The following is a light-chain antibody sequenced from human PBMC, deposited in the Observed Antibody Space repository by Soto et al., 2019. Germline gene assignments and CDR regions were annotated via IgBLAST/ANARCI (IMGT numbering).Light chain of an antibody. V-gene: IGKV3-15*01. CDR1: QSVSSN. CDR2: GAS. CDR3: QQYNNWHLGT. J-gene: IGKJ1*01. Sequence: EIVMTHSPATLSVSPGERATLSCRSSQSVSSNLAWYQQKPGQAPRLLIYGASTRATGIPARFSGSGSGTEFTLTISSLQSEDFAVYYCQQYNNWHLGTFGQGTKVDIK.